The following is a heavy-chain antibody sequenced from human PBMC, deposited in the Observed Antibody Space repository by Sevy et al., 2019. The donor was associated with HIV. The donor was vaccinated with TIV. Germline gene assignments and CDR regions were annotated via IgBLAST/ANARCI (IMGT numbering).Heavy chain of an antibody. V-gene: IGHV4-59*01. J-gene: IGHJ3*02. CDR1: GGSISSYY. CDR2: IYYSGST. CDR3: AREGLGLLGDDAFDI. D-gene: IGHD2-21*02. Sequence: SETLSLTCTVSGGSISSYYWSWIRQPPGKGLEWIGYIYYSGSTNYNPSLKSRVTISVETSKNQFSLKLSSVTAADTAVYYCAREGLGLLGDDAFDIWGQGTMVTVSS.